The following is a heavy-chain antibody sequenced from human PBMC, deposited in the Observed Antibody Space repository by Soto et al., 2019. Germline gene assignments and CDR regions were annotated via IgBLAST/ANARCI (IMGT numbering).Heavy chain of an antibody. D-gene: IGHD6-19*01. CDR3: AKDSGIAVAPYYYYGMDV. Sequence: LRLSCAASGFTFSSYAMSWVRQAPGKGLEWVSAISGSGGSTYYADSVKGRFTISRDNSKNTLYLQMNSLRAEDTAVYYCAKDSGIAVAPYYYYGMDVWGQGTTVTVSS. CDR2: ISGSGGST. CDR1: GFTFSSYA. V-gene: IGHV3-23*01. J-gene: IGHJ6*02.